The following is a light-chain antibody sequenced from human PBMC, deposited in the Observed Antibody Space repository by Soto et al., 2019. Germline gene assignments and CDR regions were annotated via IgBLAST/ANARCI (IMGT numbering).Light chain of an antibody. CDR2: EGS. CDR3: CSYAGSSSNVV. J-gene: IGLJ2*01. V-gene: IGLV2-23*01. CDR1: SSDVGSYNL. Sequence: QSALTQPASVSGSPGQSISISCTGTSSDVGSYNLVSWYQQHPGKAPKLMIYEGSKRPSGVSNRFSGSKSGNTASLTISGLQAEDDAEYYCCSYAGSSSNVVFGGGTKLTVL.